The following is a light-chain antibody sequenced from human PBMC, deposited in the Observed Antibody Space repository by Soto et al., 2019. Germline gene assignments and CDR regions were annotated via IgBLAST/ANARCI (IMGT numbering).Light chain of an antibody. V-gene: IGKV3-20*01. J-gene: IGKJ5*01. CDR2: GAS. Sequence: IVLTQSPGTLSLSPGEGATLSCRASQPVNSGYLAWYQQKPGQAPRLLIYGASSRATGIPDRFSGSGSGTDFTLTISRLEPEDFAVYYCQQYHNWPPITFGQGTRLEIK. CDR3: QQYHNWPPIT. CDR1: QPVNSGY.